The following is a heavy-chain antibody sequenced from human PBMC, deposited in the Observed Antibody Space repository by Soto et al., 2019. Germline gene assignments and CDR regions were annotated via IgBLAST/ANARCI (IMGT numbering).Heavy chain of an antibody. Sequence: EVQLVESGGGLVKPGGSLRLSCAASGFTFSSYSMDWVRQAPGKGLEWVSSISSSSSYIYYADSVKGRFTISRDNAKNSLYLQMNSLRAEDTAVYYCARSQGFGAYYYYGMDVWGQGTTVTVSS. J-gene: IGHJ6*02. CDR1: GFTFSSYS. CDR3: ARSQGFGAYYYYGMDV. D-gene: IGHD3-10*01. V-gene: IGHV3-21*01. CDR2: ISSSSSYI.